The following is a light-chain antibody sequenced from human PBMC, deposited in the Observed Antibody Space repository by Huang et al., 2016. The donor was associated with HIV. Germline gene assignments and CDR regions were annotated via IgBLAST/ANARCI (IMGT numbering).Light chain of an antibody. Sequence: EIVLTQSPGSLSLSPGERATLSCRASQSVSRSVLAWYQQKSGQAPRLLIHGASTRATGIPDRFSGSGSGTDFTLTISRLEPEDFAVYYCQQYGSSSWAFGQGTKVEIK. V-gene: IGKV3-20*01. CDR3: QQYGSSSWA. CDR1: QSVSRSV. CDR2: GAS. J-gene: IGKJ1*01.